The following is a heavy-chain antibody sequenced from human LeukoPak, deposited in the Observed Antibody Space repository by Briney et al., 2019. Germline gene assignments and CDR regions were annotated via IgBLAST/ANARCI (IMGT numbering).Heavy chain of an antibody. CDR3: ARAEGYYDSSGNDAFDI. CDR1: GFTFSSYN. Sequence: GGSLRLSCAASGFTFSSYNMNWVRQAPGKGLEWVAVIWYDGSNKYYADSVKGRFTISRDNSKNTLYLQMNSLRAEDTAVYYCARAEGYYDSSGNDAFDIWGQGTMVTVSS. J-gene: IGHJ3*02. D-gene: IGHD3-22*01. V-gene: IGHV3-33*08. CDR2: IWYDGSNK.